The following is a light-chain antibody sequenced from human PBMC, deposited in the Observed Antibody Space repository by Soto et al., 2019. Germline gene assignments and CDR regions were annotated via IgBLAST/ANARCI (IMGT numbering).Light chain of an antibody. CDR3: QQSYSTFWT. V-gene: IGKV1-39*01. Sequence: DIQMTQSPSSLSASVGDRVSITCRASQSISSYLNWYQQKPGKAPKHLIYAASSLQSGVPSRFSGSGSGTDFTLTISSLQPEDFATYYCQQSYSTFWTFGQGTKLEIK. J-gene: IGKJ2*01. CDR1: QSISSY. CDR2: AAS.